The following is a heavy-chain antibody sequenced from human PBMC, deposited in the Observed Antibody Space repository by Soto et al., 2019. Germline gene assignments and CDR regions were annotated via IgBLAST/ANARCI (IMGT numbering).Heavy chain of an antibody. CDR3: ARGLNYYDSSSPSSWFDS. CDR2: IGGSGTTT. CDR1: GLNFSNYG. Sequence: EVHLLESGGGLVQPGGSPRLSCEVSGLNFSNYGMAWVRQAPGKGLEWVSGIGGSGTTTYYADSVKGRFTISRDNSKNTVFLQMNRLRAEDTAVYYCARGLNYYDSSSPSSWFDSWGQGTLVTVSS. D-gene: IGHD3-22*01. V-gene: IGHV3-23*01. J-gene: IGHJ5*01.